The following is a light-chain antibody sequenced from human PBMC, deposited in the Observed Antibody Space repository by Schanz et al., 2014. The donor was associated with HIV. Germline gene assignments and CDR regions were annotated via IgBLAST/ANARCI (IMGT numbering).Light chain of an antibody. V-gene: IGLV2-8*01. CDR3: SSYAGSNLFV. Sequence: QSVLTQPASVSGSPGQSVTISCTGTGSDVGGYNSVSWYQQHPGKAPKLMIYEVNKRPSGVPDRFSGSRSGNTAALTVSGLQAEDEADYYCSSYAGSNLFVFGTGTKLTVL. CDR1: GSDVGGYNS. J-gene: IGLJ1*01. CDR2: EVN.